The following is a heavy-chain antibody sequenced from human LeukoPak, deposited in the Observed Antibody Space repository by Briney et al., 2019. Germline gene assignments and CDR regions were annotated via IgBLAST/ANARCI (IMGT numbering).Heavy chain of an antibody. D-gene: IGHD3-3*01. CDR3: ARLPVYYDFWSGYYFDY. J-gene: IGHJ4*02. CDR2: IYPGDSDT. V-gene: IGHV5-51*01. Sequence: GESLKISCKASGYTFTGDWIGWVRQMPGKGLEWMGIIYPGDSDTKYNAPFQGQVTISADKSISTAYLQWSSLKASDTAMYYCARLPVYYDFWSGYYFDYWGQGTLVTVSS. CDR1: GYTFTGDW.